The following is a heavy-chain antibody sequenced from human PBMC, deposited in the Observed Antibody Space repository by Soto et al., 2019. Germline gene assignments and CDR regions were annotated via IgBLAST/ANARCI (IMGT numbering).Heavy chain of an antibody. CDR1: GGSISSDNYF. D-gene: IGHD3-22*01. Sequence: SETLSLTCTVSGGSISSDNYFWSWIRQHPGKGLEWIGYIDYIGRAYYNPSLKSRVTTSVDTSKNQFSLRLSSVTVADTATYYCAREVKSAPASDAFEIWGQGTVVTVSS. CDR2: IDYIGRA. V-gene: IGHV4-31*03. J-gene: IGHJ3*02. CDR3: AREVKSAPASDAFEI.